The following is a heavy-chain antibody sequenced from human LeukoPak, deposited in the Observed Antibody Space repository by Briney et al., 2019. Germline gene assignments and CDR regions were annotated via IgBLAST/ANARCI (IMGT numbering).Heavy chain of an antibody. D-gene: IGHD3-22*01. CDR3: ASPPQDSSGNWGWYFDF. CDR2: ISHTGST. J-gene: IGHJ2*01. V-gene: IGHV4-34*01. Sequence: SETLSLTCAVYGGSFSAYYWGWIRQPPGKGLEWIGSISHTGSTFYDPSLRSRVTISVDTSKNQFSLKLRFVTAADTAVYYCASPPQDSSGNWGWYFDFWGRGTLVTVSS. CDR1: GGSFSAYY.